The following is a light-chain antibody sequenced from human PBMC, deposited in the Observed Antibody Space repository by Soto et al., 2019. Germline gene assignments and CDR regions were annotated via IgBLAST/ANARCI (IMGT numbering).Light chain of an antibody. CDR1: QSISSW. CDR2: DAS. V-gene: IGKV1-5*01. CDR3: QQYSSYWT. Sequence: GDRVTINCRASQSISSWLAWYQQKPGKAPKFLIYDASNLESGVPSRFSGSGSGTEFTLTISSLQPDDFATYYCQQYSSYWTLFQGTKVDIK. J-gene: IGKJ1*01.